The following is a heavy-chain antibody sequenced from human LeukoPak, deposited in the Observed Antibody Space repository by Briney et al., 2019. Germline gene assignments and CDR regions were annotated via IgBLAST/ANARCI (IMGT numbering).Heavy chain of an antibody. Sequence: ASVKVSCKASGYTFTSYYMHWVRQAPGQGLEWMGIINPSGGSTSYAQKFQGRVTMTRDTSTSTVYMELSSLRSEDTAVYYCARDLVGPDNGNWFDPWGQGTLVTVSS. D-gene: IGHD2-2*01. J-gene: IGHJ5*02. CDR3: ARDLVGPDNGNWFDP. CDR1: GYTFTSYY. V-gene: IGHV1-46*01. CDR2: INPSGGST.